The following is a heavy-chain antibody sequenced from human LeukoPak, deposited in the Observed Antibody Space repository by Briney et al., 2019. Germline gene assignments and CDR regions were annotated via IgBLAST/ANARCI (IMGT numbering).Heavy chain of an antibody. CDR1: GFTFTSSA. J-gene: IGHJ4*02. V-gene: IGHV1-58*02. CDR3: AGVGMVRGVAPDY. D-gene: IGHD3-10*01. Sequence: SVKVSCKASGFTFTSSAMQWVRQARGQRLEWIGWIVVGSGNTNYAQKFQERVTITRDMSTSTAYMELSSLRSEDTAVYYCAGVGMVRGVAPDYWGQGTLVTVSS. CDR2: IVVGSGNT.